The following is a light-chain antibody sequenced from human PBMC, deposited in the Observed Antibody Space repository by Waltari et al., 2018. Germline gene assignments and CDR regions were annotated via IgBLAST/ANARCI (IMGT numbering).Light chain of an antibody. V-gene: IGKV3-20*01. CDR2: DAS. J-gene: IGKJ1*01. Sequence: EIMLTQSPGTLSLSPGERANLSCRASQSISKYLAWYQQKPGQAPSLLIYDASSRATGIPDRFSGSGSGTDFSLTSSRLEPEDFAVYYCQKYGSLPATFGQGTKVEIK. CDR1: QSISKY. CDR3: QKYGSLPAT.